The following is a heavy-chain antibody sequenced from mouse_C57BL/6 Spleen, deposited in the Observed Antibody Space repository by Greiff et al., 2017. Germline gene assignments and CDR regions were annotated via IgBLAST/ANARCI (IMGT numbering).Heavy chain of an antibody. J-gene: IGHJ2*01. D-gene: IGHD1-1*01. V-gene: IGHV1-53*01. CDR2: INPSNGGT. CDR3: ARCLITTVVAPGYFDY. Sequence: VQLQQPGTELVKPGASVKLSCKASGYTFTSHWMHWVKQRPGQGLEWIGNINPSNGGTNYNEKFKSKATLTVDKSSSTAYMQLSSLTSEDSAVYYCARCLITTVVAPGYFDYWGQGTTLTVSS. CDR1: GYTFTSHW.